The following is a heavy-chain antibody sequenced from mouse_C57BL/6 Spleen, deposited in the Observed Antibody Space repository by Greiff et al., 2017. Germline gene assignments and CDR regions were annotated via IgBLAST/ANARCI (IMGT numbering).Heavy chain of an antibody. CDR2: IYPRSGNT. CDR3: ARPYYGYDGGVAY. V-gene: IGHV1-81*01. CDR1: GYTFTSYG. J-gene: IGHJ3*01. Sequence: QVQLQQSGAELARPGASVKLSCKASGYTFTSYGISWVKQRTGQGLEWIGEIYPRSGNTYYNEKFKGKATLTADKSSSTAYMELRSLTSEDSAVYFCARPYYGYDGGVAYWGQGTLVTVSA. D-gene: IGHD2-9*01.